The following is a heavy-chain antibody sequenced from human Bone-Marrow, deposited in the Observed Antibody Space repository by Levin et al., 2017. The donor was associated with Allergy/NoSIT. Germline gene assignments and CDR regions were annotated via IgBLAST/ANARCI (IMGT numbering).Heavy chain of an antibody. J-gene: IGHJ4*02. D-gene: IGHD3-10*01. Sequence: PSETLSLTCAVYGGSFSGYYWSWIRQPPGKGLEWIGEINHSGSTNYNPSLKSRVTISVDTSKNQFSLKLSSVTAADTAVYYCARGPGGSGSSDYWGQGTLVTVSS. CDR3: ARGPGGSGSSDY. CDR1: GGSFSGYY. CDR2: INHSGST. V-gene: IGHV4-34*01.